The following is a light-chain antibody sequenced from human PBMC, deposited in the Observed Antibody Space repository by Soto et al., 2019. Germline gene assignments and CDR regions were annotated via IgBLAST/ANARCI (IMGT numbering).Light chain of an antibody. J-gene: IGLJ2*01. V-gene: IGLV1-47*01. CDR1: SSKIGNNY. CDR2: RNT. Sequence: QSVLTQPPSASGTPGQRVTISCSGSSSKIGNNYVYWYQQFPGTAPKLLIYRNTQRPSGVPDRFSGSKSGTSASLAISGLRSEDEADYYCAAWDDSLSGVVFGGGTQLTVL. CDR3: AAWDDSLSGVV.